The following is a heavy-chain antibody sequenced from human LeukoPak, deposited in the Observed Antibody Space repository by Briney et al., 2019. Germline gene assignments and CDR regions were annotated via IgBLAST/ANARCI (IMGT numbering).Heavy chain of an antibody. J-gene: IGHJ2*01. CDR1: GDSVSSNSAA. V-gene: IGHV6-1*01. D-gene: IGHD4-17*01. Sequence: SQTLSLTCAISGDSVSSNSAAWNWIRQSPSRGLEWLGRTYYRSKWYDDYAESVKSRITINPDTSKNQFSLQLNSVTPEDTAVYYCASEKVTTGKPIHWYFDLWGRGTLVTVSS. CDR3: ASEKVTTGKPIHWYFDL. CDR2: TYYRSKWYD.